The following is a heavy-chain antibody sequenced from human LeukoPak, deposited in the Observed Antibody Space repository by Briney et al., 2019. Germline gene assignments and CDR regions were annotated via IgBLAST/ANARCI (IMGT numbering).Heavy chain of an antibody. V-gene: IGHV4-59*08. CDR1: GSSISSYY. D-gene: IGHD5-18*01. CDR2: IYYSGST. J-gene: IGHJ6*02. Sequence: SETLSLTCTVSGSSISSYYWSWIRQPPGKGLEWIGYIYYSGSTNYNPSLKSRVTISVDTSKNQFSLKLSSVTAADTAVYYCARMEDTVSYYYGMDVWGQGTTVTVSS. CDR3: ARMEDTVSYYYGMDV.